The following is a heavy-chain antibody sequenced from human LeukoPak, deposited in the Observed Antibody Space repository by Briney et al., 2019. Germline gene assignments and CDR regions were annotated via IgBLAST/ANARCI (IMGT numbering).Heavy chain of an antibody. Sequence: GSLRLSCAASGFTVSTNYMTWVRQAPGKGLEWVSVIYSGGSTFYADSVKGRFTISRDNSKNTLYLQMNSLRAEDTAVYYCARASIAASGYYLDYWGQGTLVTVSS. CDR2: IYSGGST. CDR1: GFTVSTNY. J-gene: IGHJ4*02. CDR3: ARASIAASGYYLDY. D-gene: IGHD6-6*01. V-gene: IGHV3-66*02.